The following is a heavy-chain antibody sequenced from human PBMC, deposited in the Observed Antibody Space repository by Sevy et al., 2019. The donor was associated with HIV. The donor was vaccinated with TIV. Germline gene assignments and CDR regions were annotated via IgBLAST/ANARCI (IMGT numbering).Heavy chain of an antibody. V-gene: IGHV3-33*01. CDR1: GFTFSSHG. Sequence: GGSLRLSCAASGFTFSSHGMHWVRQAPGKGLEWVAVIWYDGSNKYYADSVKGRFTISRDNSKSTLFLQINSPRAEDTAVYFCARDKDYSNYLPDYWGQGTLVTVSS. CDR2: IWYDGSNK. J-gene: IGHJ4*02. CDR3: ARDKDYSNYLPDY. D-gene: IGHD4-4*01.